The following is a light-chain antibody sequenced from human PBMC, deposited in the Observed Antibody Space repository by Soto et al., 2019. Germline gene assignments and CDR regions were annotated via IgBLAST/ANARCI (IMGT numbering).Light chain of an antibody. Sequence: QSVLTQPRSVSGSPGQSVTISCTRTSSDVGGYNYVSWYQQHPGKAPKLMIYDVSKRPSGVPDRFSGSKSGNTASLTISGLQAEDEADYYCCSYAGSYTLVVFVGGTKVTVL. V-gene: IGLV2-11*01. CDR2: DVS. J-gene: IGLJ2*01. CDR1: SSDVGGYNY. CDR3: CSYAGSYTLVV.